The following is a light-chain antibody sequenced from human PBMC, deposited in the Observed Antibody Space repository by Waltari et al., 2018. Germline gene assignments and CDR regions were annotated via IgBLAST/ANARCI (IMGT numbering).Light chain of an antibody. V-gene: IGKV3-20*01. CDR3: QHYGSSPNT. CDR2: GAA. Sequence: EIVLTQSPGTLSLSPGGGATSSCRASQSVSSNYLAWYQQRPGQAPRLLIYGAASRATGIPDRFSGSGSGTDFTLTISRLEPEDFAVYYCQHYGSSPNTFGQGTKLEI. J-gene: IGKJ2*01. CDR1: QSVSSNY.